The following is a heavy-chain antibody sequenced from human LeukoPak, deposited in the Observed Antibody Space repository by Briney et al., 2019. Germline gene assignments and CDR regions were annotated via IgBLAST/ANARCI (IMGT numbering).Heavy chain of an antibody. Sequence: ASVKVSCKASGYTFTGYYMHWVRQAPGQGLEWMGWISAYNGNTNYAQELQGRVTMTTDTSTSTAYMELRSLRSDDTAVYYCARDVGTSWVDLDYWGQGTLVTVSS. J-gene: IGHJ4*02. CDR2: ISAYNGNT. V-gene: IGHV1-18*04. CDR3: ARDVGTSWVDLDY. D-gene: IGHD2-2*01. CDR1: GYTFTGYY.